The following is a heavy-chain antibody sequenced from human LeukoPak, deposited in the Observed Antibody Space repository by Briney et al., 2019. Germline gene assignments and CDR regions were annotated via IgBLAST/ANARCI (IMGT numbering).Heavy chain of an antibody. Sequence: PGGSLRLSCAASGFTFSSYAMSWVRQAPGKGLEWVSAISGSGGSTYYADSVKGRFTISRDNSKNTLYLQMNSLRAEDTAVYYCAKLESVFGVVITPYLDYWGQGTLVTVSS. CDR2: ISGSGGST. J-gene: IGHJ4*02. CDR1: GFTFSSYA. CDR3: AKLESVFGVVITPYLDY. D-gene: IGHD3-3*01. V-gene: IGHV3-23*01.